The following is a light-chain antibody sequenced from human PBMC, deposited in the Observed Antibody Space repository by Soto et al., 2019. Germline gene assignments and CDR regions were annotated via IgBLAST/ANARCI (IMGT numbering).Light chain of an antibody. V-gene: IGLV2-14*01. CDR1: SSDVGGYNY. CDR2: EVS. CDR3: SSYTSSSTIV. Sequence: QSVLTQPASVSGSPGQSITISCTGTSSDVGGYNYVSWYQQHPGKAPKLMIYEVSNRPSGVSNRFSGSKSGNTASLTISGLQAEDKADYYCSSYTSSSTIVFGTGTKVTVL. J-gene: IGLJ1*01.